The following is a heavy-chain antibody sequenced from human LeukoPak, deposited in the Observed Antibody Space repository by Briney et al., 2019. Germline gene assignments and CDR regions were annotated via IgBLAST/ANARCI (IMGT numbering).Heavy chain of an antibody. J-gene: IGHJ3*02. CDR1: GGSFSGYY. CDR3: ARGVSHFDI. Sequence: SETLSLTCAVYGGSFSGYYWSWIRQPPGKGLEWIGEINHSGSTNYNPSLKSRVTISVDTSKNQFSLKLSSVTAADTAVYYCARGVSHFDIWGQGTMVTVSS. CDR2: INHSGST. D-gene: IGHD3-16*01. V-gene: IGHV4-34*01.